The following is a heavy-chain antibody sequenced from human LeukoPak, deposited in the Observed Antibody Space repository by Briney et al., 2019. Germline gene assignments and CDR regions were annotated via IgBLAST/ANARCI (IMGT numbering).Heavy chain of an antibody. Sequence: GGSLRLSCAASGLTFSSYGMHWVRQAPGKGLEYVSGISSDGGSTYYANSVKGRFTISRGNPKNTLYLQMGSLRAEDMAVYYCARDFRSGSDWGQGTLVTVSS. CDR1: GLTFSSYG. V-gene: IGHV3-64*01. CDR3: ARDFRSGSD. CDR2: ISSDGGST. D-gene: IGHD3-3*01. J-gene: IGHJ4*02.